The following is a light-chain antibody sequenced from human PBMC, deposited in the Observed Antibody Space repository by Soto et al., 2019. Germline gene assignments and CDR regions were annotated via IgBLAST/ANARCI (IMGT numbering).Light chain of an antibody. J-gene: IGKJ1*01. CDR2: GAT. V-gene: IGKV1-12*01. CDR3: LQTSTFPST. Sequence: DIAMTQSPSSVSPSTGDRLNITRLASQDIGNFLAWYQQTPGKAPRLLIHGATSLSSGIPSRFSGGGTGTHFTLTISGLQPEDLATYYCLQTSTFPSTFGQGTKVDIK. CDR1: QDIGNF.